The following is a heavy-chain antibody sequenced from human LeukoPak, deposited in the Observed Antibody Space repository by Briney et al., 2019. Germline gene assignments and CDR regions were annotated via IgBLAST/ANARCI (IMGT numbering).Heavy chain of an antibody. Sequence: ASVKVSCKASGGTFSSYAISWVRQAPGQGLEWMGWISAYNGNTNYAQKLQGRVTMTTDTSTSTAYMELRSLRSDDTAVYYCARDPTIATVTTDYWGQGTLVTVSS. V-gene: IGHV1-18*01. CDR2: ISAYNGNT. J-gene: IGHJ4*02. D-gene: IGHD4-17*01. CDR3: ARDPTIATVTTDY. CDR1: GGTFSSYA.